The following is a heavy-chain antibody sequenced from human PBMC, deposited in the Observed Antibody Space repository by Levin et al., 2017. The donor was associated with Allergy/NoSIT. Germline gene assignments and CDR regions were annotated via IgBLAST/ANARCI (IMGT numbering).Heavy chain of an antibody. CDR1: GFTFSSYA. V-gene: IGHV3-30*04. CDR3: ARGGQLDY. J-gene: IGHJ4*02. CDR2: ISYDGSNK. Sequence: QHGESLKISCAASGFTFSSYAMHWVRQAPGKGLEWVAVISYDGSNKYYADSVEGRFTISRDNSKNTLYLQMNSLRAEDTAVYYCARGGQLDYWGQGTLVTVSS. D-gene: IGHD2-2*01.